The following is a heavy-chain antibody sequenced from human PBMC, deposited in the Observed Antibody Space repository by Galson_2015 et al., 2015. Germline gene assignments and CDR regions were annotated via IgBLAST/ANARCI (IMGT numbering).Heavy chain of an antibody. V-gene: IGHV3-9*01. Sequence: SLRLSCAASGFTFDDYAMHWVRQAPGKGLEWVSGISWNSGSIACGDSVKGRFTISRDNAKNSLYLQMNSLRAEDTALYYCVKDRKIVGATDGFDIWGQGTMVTVSS. CDR1: GFTFDDYA. CDR2: ISWNSGSI. D-gene: IGHD1-26*01. CDR3: VKDRKIVGATDGFDI. J-gene: IGHJ3*02.